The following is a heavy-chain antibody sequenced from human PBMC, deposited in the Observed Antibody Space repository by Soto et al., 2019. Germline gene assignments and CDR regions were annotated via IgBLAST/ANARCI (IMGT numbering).Heavy chain of an antibody. D-gene: IGHD2-2*01. Sequence: QPGGSLRLSCAASGFNFNNYGMHWVRQAPGKGLEWVAVIWNDGNGYYYANSVKGRFTISRDNSKNTLYLQMSSLRAEDTAVYDCAKAGKYCSSTSCPYGMDVWGQGTTVTVSS. V-gene: IGHV3-33*06. CDR1: GFNFNNYG. CDR2: IWNDGNGY. CDR3: AKAGKYCSSTSCPYGMDV. J-gene: IGHJ6*02.